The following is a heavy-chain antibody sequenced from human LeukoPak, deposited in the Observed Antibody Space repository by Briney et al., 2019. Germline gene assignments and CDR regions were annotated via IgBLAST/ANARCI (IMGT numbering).Heavy chain of an antibody. CDR1: GYSISSGDY. CDR3: ARDLLNVVAARPRPFDY. D-gene: IGHD6-6*01. V-gene: IGHV4-38-2*02. Sequence: SETLSLTCTVSGYSISSGDYWGWIRQPPGKGLEWIGRIYHSGSTYYNPSLKSRVTISVDTSKNQFSLKLSSVTAADTAVYYCARDLLNVVAARPRPFDYWGQGTLVTVSS. J-gene: IGHJ4*02. CDR2: IYHSGST.